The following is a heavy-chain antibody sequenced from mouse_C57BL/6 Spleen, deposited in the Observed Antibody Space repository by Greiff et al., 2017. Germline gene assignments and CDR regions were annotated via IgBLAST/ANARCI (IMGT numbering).Heavy chain of an antibody. Sequence: LQESGAELVRPGASVTLSCKASGYTFTDYEMHWVKQTPVHGLEWIGAIDPETGGTAYNQKFKGKAILTADKSSSTAYMELRSLTSEDSAVYYSVSGSSYAYWGQGTLVTVSA. CDR2: IDPETGGT. V-gene: IGHV1-15*01. CDR3: VSGSSYAY. D-gene: IGHD1-1*01. CDR1: GYTFTDYE. J-gene: IGHJ3*01.